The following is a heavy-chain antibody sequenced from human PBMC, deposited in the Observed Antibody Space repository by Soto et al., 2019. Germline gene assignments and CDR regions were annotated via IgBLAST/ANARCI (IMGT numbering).Heavy chain of an antibody. CDR2: IIPILGIA. CDR1: GGTFSSYT. Sequence: QVQLVQSGAEVKKPGSSVKVSCKASGGTFSSYTISWVRQAPGQGLEWMGRIIPILGIANYAQKLQGRVTIAADKSTSTAYMELSRLRSEDTAVYYCARGPRDFWSGYYMLRHYWGQGTLVTVSS. D-gene: IGHD3-3*01. J-gene: IGHJ4*02. V-gene: IGHV1-69*02. CDR3: ARGPRDFWSGYYMLRHY.